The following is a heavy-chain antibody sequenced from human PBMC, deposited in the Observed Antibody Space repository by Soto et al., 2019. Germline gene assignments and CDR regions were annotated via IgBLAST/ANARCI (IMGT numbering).Heavy chain of an antibody. CDR3: VRQAGGASTPGDDY. J-gene: IGHJ4*02. CDR1: GYTFDAFD. CDR2: MNPYTGET. V-gene: IGHV1-8*01. Sequence: QVQLVQSGAEVRKPGASVRVSCKASGYTFDAFDIHWVRQATGQGLELMGWMNPYTGETAYTQTFRGRVSMTWDTSVSTAYMELTSLTSEDSAIYFCVRQAGGASTPGDDYWGQGTLVTVSS. D-gene: IGHD2-15*01.